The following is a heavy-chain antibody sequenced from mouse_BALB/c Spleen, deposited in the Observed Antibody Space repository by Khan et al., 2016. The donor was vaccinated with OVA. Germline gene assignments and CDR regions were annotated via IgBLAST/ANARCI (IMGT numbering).Heavy chain of an antibody. CDR2: ISYSGNT. J-gene: IGHJ2*01. Sequence: VQLKQSGPGLVKPSQSLSLTCTVTGYSITSDYAWNWIRQLPGNKLEWMGFISYSGNTNYNPSLKSRISITRDTSKNQFFLQLNSVTTEDTATYYCARVYGGDFDYWGQGTTLTVSS. D-gene: IGHD1-1*01. V-gene: IGHV3-2*02. CDR1: GYSITSDYA. CDR3: ARVYGGDFDY.